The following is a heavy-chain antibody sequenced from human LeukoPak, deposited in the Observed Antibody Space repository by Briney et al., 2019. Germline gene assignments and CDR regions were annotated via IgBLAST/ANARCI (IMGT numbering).Heavy chain of an antibody. CDR1: GFTFSNYG. Sequence: GGSLRLSCAASGFTFSNYGIHWVRQAPGKGLEWVAVISYDGNNKYYADSVKGRFTISRDNAKNTLYLQMNSLRPEDTAVYYCARGPDYDILADYFDYWGQGTLVTVSS. J-gene: IGHJ4*02. D-gene: IGHD3-9*01. V-gene: IGHV3-30*03. CDR3: ARGPDYDILADYFDY. CDR2: ISYDGNNK.